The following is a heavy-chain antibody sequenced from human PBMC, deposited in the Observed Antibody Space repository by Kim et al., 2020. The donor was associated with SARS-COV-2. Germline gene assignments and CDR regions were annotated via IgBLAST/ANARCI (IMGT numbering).Heavy chain of an antibody. CDR1: GGSISSSSYY. CDR2: IYYSGST. Sequence: SETLSLTCTVSGGSISSSSYYWGWIRQPPGKGLEWIGSIYYSGSTYYNPSLKSRVTISVDTSKNQFSLKLSSVTAADTAVYYCARIAVAGKKRDTDYWGQGTLVTVSS. D-gene: IGHD6-19*01. V-gene: IGHV4-39*01. CDR3: ARIAVAGKKRDTDY. J-gene: IGHJ4*02.